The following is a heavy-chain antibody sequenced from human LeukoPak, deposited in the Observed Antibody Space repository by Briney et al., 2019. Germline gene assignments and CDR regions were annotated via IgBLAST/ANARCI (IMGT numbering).Heavy chain of an antibody. D-gene: IGHD3-22*01. CDR2: INPNSGGT. V-gene: IGHV1-2*02. CDR1: GYTFTGYY. J-gene: IGHJ4*02. CDR3: ARSEDYDSSGYPIRY. Sequence: ASVKVSCKASGYTFTGYYMHWVRQAPGQGLEWMGWINPNSGGTNYAQKFQGRVTMTRDTSISTAYMELSRLRSDDTAVYYCARSEDYDSSGYPIRYWGQGTLVTVSS.